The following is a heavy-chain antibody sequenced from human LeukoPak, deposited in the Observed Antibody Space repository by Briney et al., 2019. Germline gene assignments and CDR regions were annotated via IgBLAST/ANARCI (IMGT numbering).Heavy chain of an antibody. CDR1: GFTFSNYA. J-gene: IGHJ4*02. D-gene: IGHD6-13*01. Sequence: QPGGSLRRSCAASGFTFSNYAMNWVRQAPGKGLESVSTIMSGSSGNPYYADSVKGRITSSRDYSNNALYLQMNSLTAEDTAVYYCAKGDRSDYSSSSYSNYWGQGTLVTVSS. CDR3: AKGDRSDYSSSSYSNY. CDR2: IMSGSSGNP. V-gene: IGHV3-23*01.